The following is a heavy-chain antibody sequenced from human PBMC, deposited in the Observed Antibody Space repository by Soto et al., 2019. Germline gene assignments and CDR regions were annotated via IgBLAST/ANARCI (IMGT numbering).Heavy chain of an antibody. Sequence: SVKVSCKASGGSFSSFGISWVRQTPGQGLEWMGGIIPVFGRPNYAQRFRGRLTITADESTNTVYLELIDLRSEDTAVYYCAREGSGYNLWGQGTQVTVSS. CDR2: IIPVFGRP. V-gene: IGHV1-69*13. CDR1: GGSFSSFG. D-gene: IGHD5-12*01. CDR3: AREGSGYNL. J-gene: IGHJ1*01.